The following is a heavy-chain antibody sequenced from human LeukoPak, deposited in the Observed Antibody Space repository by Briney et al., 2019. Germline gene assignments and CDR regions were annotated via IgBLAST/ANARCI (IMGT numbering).Heavy chain of an antibody. CDR1: GGSSGRYA. V-gene: IGHV1-69*13. CDR3: ARSQGYSYGSSY. CDR2: IVPILGTA. J-gene: IGHJ4*02. Sequence: SVKVSCKAPGGSSGRYAISWVRQAPGQGLEWMGGIVPILGTANYAQKFQGRVTITADDSTGTAYMELTSLRSADTAVYYCARSQGYSYGSSYWGQGTLVTVSS. D-gene: IGHD5-18*01.